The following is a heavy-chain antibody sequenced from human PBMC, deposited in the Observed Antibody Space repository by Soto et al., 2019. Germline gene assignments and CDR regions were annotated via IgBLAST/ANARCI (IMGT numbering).Heavy chain of an antibody. J-gene: IGHJ4*02. V-gene: IGHV1-3*01. CDR3: ARDDSSSWYYLSVDY. D-gene: IGHD6-13*01. Sequence: GASVKVSCKASGYTFTSYAMHWVRQAPGQRLEWMGWINAGNGNTKYSQKFQGRVTITRDTSASTAYMELSSLRSEDTAVYYCARDDSSSWYYLSVDYWGQGTLVTVSS. CDR1: GYTFTSYA. CDR2: INAGNGNT.